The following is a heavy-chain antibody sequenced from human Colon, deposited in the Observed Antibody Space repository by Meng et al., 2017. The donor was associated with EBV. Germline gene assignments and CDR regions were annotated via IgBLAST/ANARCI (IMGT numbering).Heavy chain of an antibody. CDR1: CGFYRCHF. Sequence: QLQQGVAGLVKPPAPLSVPCAGSCGFYRCHFGGWLRQSPGKGLEWIGEINPGGGTRYHPSFKSRVAISLNTSKNRLSLELTSVTAADTAVYYCSLWDINALQDFRDQGILVTVSS. J-gene: IGHJ4*02. D-gene: IGHD2-15*01. CDR2: INPGGGT. V-gene: IGHV4-34*01. CDR3: SLWDINALQDF.